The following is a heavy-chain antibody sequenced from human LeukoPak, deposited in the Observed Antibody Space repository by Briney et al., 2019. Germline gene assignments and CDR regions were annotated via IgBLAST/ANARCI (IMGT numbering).Heavy chain of an antibody. J-gene: IGHJ6*03. D-gene: IGHD3-10*01. CDR3: AREGNDGSGKFGAYYYYMDV. V-gene: IGHV1-2*02. CDR2: INPNSGGT. CDR1: GYTFTVYY. Sequence: ASVKVSCKASGYTFTVYYMHWVRQAPGQGLEWMGWINPNSGGTNYAQKFQGRVTMTRDTSISTAYMELSRLRSDDTAVYYCAREGNDGSGKFGAYYYYMDVWGKGTTVTVSS.